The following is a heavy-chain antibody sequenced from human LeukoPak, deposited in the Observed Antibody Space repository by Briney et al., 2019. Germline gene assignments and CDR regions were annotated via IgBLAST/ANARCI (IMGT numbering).Heavy chain of an antibody. Sequence: GGPLRLSCAASRFSFSSYAMHWLPQAPGKGLEWLAVDGSNINYADSVKGRFSITIDNTKNTLFLQMNSMRAEDTTVYYCAKNLRASGYYPYYFDYWGQGTLVTVSS. D-gene: IGHD3-22*01. CDR2: DGSNI. V-gene: IGHV3-30*18. J-gene: IGHJ4*02. CDR3: AKNLRASGYYPYYFDY. CDR1: RFSFSSYA.